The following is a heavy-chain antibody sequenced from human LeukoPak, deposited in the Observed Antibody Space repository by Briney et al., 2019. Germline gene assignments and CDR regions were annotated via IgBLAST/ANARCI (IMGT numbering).Heavy chain of an antibody. CDR2: ISSSGSPR. V-gene: IGHV3-48*03. CDR3: ARENTEDAFDI. D-gene: IGHD1/OR15-1a*01. Sequence: SGGSLRLSCVASGFTFSSYEMNWVRQAPGKGLEWVSHISSSGSPRYYADSVKGRFTIFRDDAKNSLYLQMNSLGAEDTAVYYCARENTEDAFDIWGQGTMVTVSS. CDR1: GFTFSSYE. J-gene: IGHJ3*02.